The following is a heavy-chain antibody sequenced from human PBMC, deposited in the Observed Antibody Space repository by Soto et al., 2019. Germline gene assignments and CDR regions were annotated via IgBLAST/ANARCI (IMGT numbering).Heavy chain of an antibody. CDR1: GGTFSSYA. J-gene: IGHJ5*01. CDR3: ARDERRRYYYGSGSYPT. V-gene: IGHV1-69*13. Sequence: SVKVSCKASGGTFSSYAISWVRQAPGQGLEWMGGIIPIFGTANYAQKFQGRVTITADESTSTAYMELSSLRSEDTAVYYCARDERRRYYYGSGSYPTWGHGTLVTVSS. CDR2: IIPIFGTA. D-gene: IGHD3-10*01.